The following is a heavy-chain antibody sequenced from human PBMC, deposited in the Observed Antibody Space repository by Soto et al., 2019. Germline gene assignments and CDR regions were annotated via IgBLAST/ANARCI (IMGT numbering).Heavy chain of an antibody. V-gene: IGHV1-18*01. CDR2: ISAYNTNT. Sequence: QVQLVQSGAEVKKPGASVKVSCKTSGYTFTSYHISWVRQAPGQGLEWMGWISAYNTNTNYAQKFQGRVTMTTDTLTRPAYMAPRSLRSDDTAVYYCPRDTPPTDYWGQGTLGTVSS. CDR3: PRDTPPTDY. CDR1: GYTFTSYH. J-gene: IGHJ4*02.